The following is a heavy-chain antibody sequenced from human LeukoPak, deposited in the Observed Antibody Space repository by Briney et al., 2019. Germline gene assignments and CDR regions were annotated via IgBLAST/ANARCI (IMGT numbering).Heavy chain of an antibody. CDR3: ARDLSYSRDDAFDL. J-gene: IGHJ3*01. D-gene: IGHD3-22*01. V-gene: IGHV3-21*01. CDR1: GFTVSSNY. Sequence: GGSLRLSCAASGFTVSSNYMSWVRQAPGKGLEWVASISSSSNYMYYEDSVKGRFTISRDDAKNSLYLQMNSLRADDTALYYCARDLSYSRDDAFDLWGQGTTVTVSS. CDR2: ISSSSNYM.